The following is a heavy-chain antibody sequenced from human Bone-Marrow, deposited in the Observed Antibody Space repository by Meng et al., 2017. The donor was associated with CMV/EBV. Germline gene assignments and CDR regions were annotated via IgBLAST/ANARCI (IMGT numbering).Heavy chain of an antibody. Sequence: GESLKISCAVSGFTFSSYDMHWVRQATGKGLEWVSAIGTAGDTYYPGSVKGRFTISRDNAKNSLYLQMNSLRAEDTAVYYCASGPHFDYWGQGTLVTVSS. CDR2: IGTAGDT. V-gene: IGHV3-13*01. J-gene: IGHJ4*02. CDR1: GFTFSSYD. CDR3: ASGPHFDY.